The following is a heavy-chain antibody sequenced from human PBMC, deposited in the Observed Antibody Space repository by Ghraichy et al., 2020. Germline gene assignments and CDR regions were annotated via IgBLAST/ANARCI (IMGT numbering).Heavy chain of an antibody. J-gene: IGHJ4*02. Sequence: GGSLRLSCEASGFTFSSYATSWVRQAPGKGLEWVSRISGSGGNTYYADSVKGRFTISRDSSKNMVYLQMSSLRAEDTAVYYCAKDSLFYGSGSFFDLWGQGILVTVSS. CDR2: ISGSGGNT. V-gene: IGHV3-23*01. CDR3: AKDSLFYGSGSFFDL. D-gene: IGHD3-10*01. CDR1: GFTFSSYA.